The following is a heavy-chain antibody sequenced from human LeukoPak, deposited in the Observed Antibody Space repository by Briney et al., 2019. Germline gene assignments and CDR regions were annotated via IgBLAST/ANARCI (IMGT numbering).Heavy chain of an antibody. Sequence: SETPSLTCAVSGYSISSGYYWAWIRQPPGKGLEWIGNVFHTGNTYYNPSLKSRLTISVDTSNNQFSLRLSSVTAADTAVYFCARRNSNYPIDTWGQGTLVTVSS. CDR3: ARRNSNYPIDT. V-gene: IGHV4-38-2*01. CDR2: VFHTGNT. D-gene: IGHD4-11*01. J-gene: IGHJ5*02. CDR1: GYSISSGYY.